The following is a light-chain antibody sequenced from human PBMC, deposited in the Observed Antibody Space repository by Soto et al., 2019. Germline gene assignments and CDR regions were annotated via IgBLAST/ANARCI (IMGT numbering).Light chain of an antibody. CDR3: MQALQTPLT. CDR1: QSLLHSSGYNY. CDR2: LGS. V-gene: IGKV2-28*01. J-gene: IGKJ4*01. Sequence: DIVMTQSPLSLPVTPGEPASISCRSSQSLLHSSGYNYLDWYLQKPGQSPQLLIYLGSYRASGVPDRFSGSGSGTYFTLKISGVEAEDVGVYYCMQALQTPLTFGGGTKVEIK.